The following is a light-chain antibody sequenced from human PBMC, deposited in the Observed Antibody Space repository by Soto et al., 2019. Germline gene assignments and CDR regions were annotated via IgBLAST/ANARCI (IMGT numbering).Light chain of an antibody. CDR2: EVS. Sequence: QSVLTQPASVSGSAGQSITISCTGTSSDVGAYNYVSWYQQHPGKAPKLMIYEVSNRPSGVSNRFSGSKSGNTASLTISGLQAEDEADYYCSSYTSNTTPYVFGTGTKVTVL. CDR1: SSDVGAYNY. V-gene: IGLV2-14*01. J-gene: IGLJ1*01. CDR3: SSYTSNTTPYV.